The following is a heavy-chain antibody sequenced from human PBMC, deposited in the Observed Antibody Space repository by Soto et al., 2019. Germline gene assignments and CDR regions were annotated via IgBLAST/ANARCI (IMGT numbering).Heavy chain of an antibody. CDR1: GFTFSSYG. V-gene: IGHV3-30*18. CDR3: AKAHTYYYDSSGYFHFDY. J-gene: IGHJ4*02. CDR2: ISYDGSNK. Sequence: GESLKISCAASGFTFSSYGMHWVRQAPGKGLEWVAVISYDGSNKYYADSVKGRFTISRDNSKNTLYLQMNSLRAEDTAVYYCAKAHTYYYDSSGYFHFDYWGQGTLVTVSS. D-gene: IGHD3-22*01.